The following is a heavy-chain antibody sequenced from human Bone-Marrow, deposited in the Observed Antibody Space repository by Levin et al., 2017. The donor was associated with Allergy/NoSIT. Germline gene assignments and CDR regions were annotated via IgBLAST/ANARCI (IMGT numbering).Heavy chain of an antibody. CDR1: GYSMSSDYY. J-gene: IGHJ6*03. CDR2: INESGST. CDR3: AREYYMDV. Sequence: SETLSLTCAVSGYSMSSDYYWGWIRQPPGKGLEWIGNINESGSTKYNPSLKSRVTISVDTSKNQFSLQLNSVTAADTSVYFCAREYYMDVWGKGTTVTVSS. V-gene: IGHV4-38-2*02.